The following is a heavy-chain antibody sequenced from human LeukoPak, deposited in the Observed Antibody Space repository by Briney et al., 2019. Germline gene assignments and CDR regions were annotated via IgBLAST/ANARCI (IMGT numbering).Heavy chain of an antibody. CDR2: IYYSGST. J-gene: IGHJ4*02. D-gene: IGHD1-26*01. Sequence: PSETLSLTCTVSGGSISSSNYYWGWIRQPPGKGLEWIGNIYYSGSTYYNPSLKSQVTISVDTSKNQFSLKLSSVTAADTAVYYCARHRASGSYYPDYWGQGTLVTVSS. CDR3: ARHRASGSYYPDY. V-gene: IGHV4-39*01. CDR1: GGSISSSNYY.